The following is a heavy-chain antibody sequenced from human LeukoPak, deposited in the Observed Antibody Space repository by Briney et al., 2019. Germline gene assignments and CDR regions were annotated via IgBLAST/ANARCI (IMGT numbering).Heavy chain of an antibody. CDR1: GGSISSYY. CDR2: IYYSGST. V-gene: IGHV4-59*01. J-gene: IGHJ4*02. Sequence: PSETLSLACTVSGGSISSYYWSWIRQPPGKGLEWIGYIYYSGSTNYNPSLKSRVTISVDTSKNQFSLKLSSVTAADTAVYYCARISGSYFDYWGQGTLVTVSS. CDR3: ARISGSYFDY. D-gene: IGHD1-26*01.